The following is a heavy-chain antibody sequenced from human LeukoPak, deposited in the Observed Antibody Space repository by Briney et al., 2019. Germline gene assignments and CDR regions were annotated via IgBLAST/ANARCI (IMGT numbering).Heavy chain of an antibody. V-gene: IGHV5-51*01. CDR3: ATSLFYCGGDCWNWYFDL. D-gene: IGHD2-21*02. CDR1: GYSFTSYW. J-gene: IGHJ2*01. CDR2: IHPGDSDT. Sequence: GESLKISCKGSGYSFTSYWIGWVRQMPGKGLEWMGIIHPGDSDTRYSPSFQGQVTISADKSISTAYLQWSSLKASDTAMYYCATSLFYCGGDCWNWYFDLWGRGTLVTVSS.